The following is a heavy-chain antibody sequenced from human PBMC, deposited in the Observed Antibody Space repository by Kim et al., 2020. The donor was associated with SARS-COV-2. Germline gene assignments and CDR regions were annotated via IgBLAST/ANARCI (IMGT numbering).Heavy chain of an antibody. CDR1: GYTFTSYA. J-gene: IGHJ6*02. D-gene: IGHD3-9*01. CDR3: ATPDLYYDILTGYPTYYYYYGMDV. CDR2: INAGNGNT. Sequence: ASVKVSCKASGYTFTSYAMHWVRQAPGQRLEWMGWINAGNGNTKYSQKFQGRVTITRDTSASTAYMELSSLRSEDTAVYYCATPDLYYDILTGYPTYYYYYGMDVWGQGTTVTVSS. V-gene: IGHV1-3*01.